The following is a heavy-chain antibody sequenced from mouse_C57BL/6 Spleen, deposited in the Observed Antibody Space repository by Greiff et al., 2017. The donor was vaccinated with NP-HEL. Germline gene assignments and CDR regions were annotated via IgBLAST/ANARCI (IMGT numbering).Heavy chain of an antibody. D-gene: IGHD2-12*01. Sequence: EVKLQESGPGLVKPSQSLSLTCSVTGYSITSGYYWNWIRQFPGNKLEWMGYISYDGSNNYNPSLKNRISITRDTSKNQFFLKLNSVTTEDTATYYCASYYRRRELDYWGQGTTLTVSS. J-gene: IGHJ2*01. V-gene: IGHV3-6*01. CDR3: ASYYRRRELDY. CDR2: ISYDGSN. CDR1: GYSITSGYY.